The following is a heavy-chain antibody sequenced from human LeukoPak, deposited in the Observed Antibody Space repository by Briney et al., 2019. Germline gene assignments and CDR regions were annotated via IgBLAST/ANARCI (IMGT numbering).Heavy chain of an antibody. Sequence: PSETLSLTCAVYGGSFSGYYWSWIRQPPGKGLEWIGEINHSGSTNYNPSLKSRVTISVDTSKNQFSLKLSSVTAADTAVYYCARGERYFDWLFDYWGQGTLVTVSS. V-gene: IGHV4-34*01. CDR2: INHSGST. J-gene: IGHJ4*02. D-gene: IGHD3-9*01. CDR3: ARGERYFDWLFDY. CDR1: GGSFSGYY.